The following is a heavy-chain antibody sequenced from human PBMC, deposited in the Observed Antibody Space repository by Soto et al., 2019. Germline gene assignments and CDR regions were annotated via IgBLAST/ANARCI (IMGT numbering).Heavy chain of an antibody. CDR3: ASGVGATPFSYYGMDV. J-gene: IGHJ6*02. V-gene: IGHV1-3*01. D-gene: IGHD1-26*01. CDR1: GYTFTSYA. Sequence: QVQLVQSGAEAKKPGASVKVSCKASGYTFTSYAMHWVRQAPGQRLEWMGWINAGNGNTKYSQKFQGRVTITRDTSASTAYMELSSLRSEDTAVYYCASGVGATPFSYYGMDVWGQGTTVTVSS. CDR2: INAGNGNT.